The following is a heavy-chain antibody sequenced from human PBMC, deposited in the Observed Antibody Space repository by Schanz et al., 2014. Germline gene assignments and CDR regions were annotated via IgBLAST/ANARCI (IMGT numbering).Heavy chain of an antibody. Sequence: VQLEQSGAEVKKPGSSVKVSCKASGGTFSSFGINWVRQAPGKGLEWVAVMWNDGIKTHYADSGKGRFTISRDNSKNTVYLQMNSLRTDDTAMYYCARDFPYVSGSYYKGFGYWGQGTLVTVSS. CDR2: MWNDGIKT. D-gene: IGHD3-10*01. V-gene: IGHV3-33*08. J-gene: IGHJ4*02. CDR3: ARDFPYVSGSYYKGFGY. CDR1: GGTFSSFG.